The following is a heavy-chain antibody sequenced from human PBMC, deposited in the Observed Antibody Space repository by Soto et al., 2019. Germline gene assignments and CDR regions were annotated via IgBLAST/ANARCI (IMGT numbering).Heavy chain of an antibody. Sequence: ASETLSLTCTVSGGSISSYYWSWIRQPPGKGLEWIGYIYYSGSTNYNPSLKSRVTISVDTSKNQFSLKLSSVTAADTAVYYCAAVDRAAAGWFDPWGQGTLVTVSS. J-gene: IGHJ5*02. CDR3: AAVDRAAAGWFDP. D-gene: IGHD6-13*01. V-gene: IGHV4-59*01. CDR2: IYYSGST. CDR1: GGSISSYY.